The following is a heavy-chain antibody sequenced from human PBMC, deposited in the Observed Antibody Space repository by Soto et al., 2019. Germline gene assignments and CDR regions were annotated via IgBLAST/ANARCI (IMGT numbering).Heavy chain of an antibody. V-gene: IGHV3-53*04. D-gene: IGHD3-22*01. CDR1: GFTVSSNY. J-gene: IGHJ3*02. CDR2: IYSGGST. Sequence: VGSLRLSCAASGFTVSSNYMSWVRQAPGKGLEWVSVIYSGGSTYYADSVKGRFTISRHNSKNTLYLQMNSLRAEDTAVYYCARTYYYDSSPGDAFDIWGQGTMVTVSS. CDR3: ARTYYYDSSPGDAFDI.